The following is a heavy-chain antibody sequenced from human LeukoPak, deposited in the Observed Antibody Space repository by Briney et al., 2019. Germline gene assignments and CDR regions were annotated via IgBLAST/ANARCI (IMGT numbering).Heavy chain of an antibody. J-gene: IGHJ4*02. CDR1: GYSFTSYW. CDR3: ARQTAMGRSGDY. D-gene: IGHD5-18*01. CDR2: IDPSDSET. V-gene: IGHV5-51*01. Sequence: GESLKIPCKASGYSFTSYWIGWVRQMPGKGLEWMGIIDPSDSETRYTPSFQGHVTISADKSLTTAYLQWNSLKASDTAMYYCARQTAMGRSGDYWGQGTLVAVSS.